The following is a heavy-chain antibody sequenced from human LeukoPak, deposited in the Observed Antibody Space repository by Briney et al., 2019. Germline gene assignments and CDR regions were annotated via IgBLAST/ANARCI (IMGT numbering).Heavy chain of an antibody. CDR1: GGSISSCY. CDR2: IYTSGST. D-gene: IGHD3-10*01. V-gene: IGHV4-4*09. Sequence: SETLSLTCTVSGGSISSCYWSWIRQPPGKGLEWIGYIYTSGSTNYNPSLKSRVTISVDTSKNQFSLKLSSVTAADTAVYYCARRLSPGGRSYYYYYYMDVWGKGTTVTVSS. CDR3: ARRLSPGGRSYYYYYYMDV. J-gene: IGHJ6*03.